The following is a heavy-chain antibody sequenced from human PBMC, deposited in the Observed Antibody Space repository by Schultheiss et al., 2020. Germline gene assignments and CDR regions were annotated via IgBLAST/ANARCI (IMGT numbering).Heavy chain of an antibody. D-gene: IGHD3-22*01. Sequence: SETLSLTCTVSGGSISSGGFYWTWIRQPPGKGLEWIGEINHSGSTTYNPSLQSRVTISVDTSKNQFSLKLSSVTAADTAVYYCARDLYYDSSGYPSYYGMDVWGQGTTVTVSS. CDR2: INHSGST. V-gene: IGHV4-30-4*08. CDR1: GGSISSGGFY. J-gene: IGHJ6*02. CDR3: ARDLYYDSSGYPSYYGMDV.